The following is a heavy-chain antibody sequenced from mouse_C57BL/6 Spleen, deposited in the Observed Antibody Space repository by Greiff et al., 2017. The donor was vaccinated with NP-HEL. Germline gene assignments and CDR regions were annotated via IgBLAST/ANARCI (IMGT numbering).Heavy chain of an antibody. Sequence: VQLQQPGAELVRPGSSVKLSCKASGYTFTSYWMHWVKQRPIQGLEWIGNIDPSDSETHYNQKFKDKATLTVDKSSSTAYMQLSSLTSEDSAVYYCARTRPGAMDYWGQGTSVTVSS. CDR2: IDPSDSET. CDR3: ARTRPGAMDY. V-gene: IGHV1-52*01. CDR1: GYTFTSYW. J-gene: IGHJ4*01.